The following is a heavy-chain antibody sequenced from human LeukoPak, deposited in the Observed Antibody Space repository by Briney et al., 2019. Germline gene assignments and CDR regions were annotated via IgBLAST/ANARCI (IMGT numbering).Heavy chain of an antibody. CDR3: ARDRQYCSGGSCYPLFDY. CDR2: FSSSSSYI. J-gene: IGHJ4*02. V-gene: IGHV3-21*01. Sequence: GGSLRLSCAASGFTFSSYSMNWVRQAPGKGLEWVSSFSSSSSYIYYADSVKGRFTISRDNAKNSLYLQMNSLRAEDTAVYYCARDRQYCSGGSCYPLFDYWGQGTLVTVSS. CDR1: GFTFSSYS. D-gene: IGHD2-15*01.